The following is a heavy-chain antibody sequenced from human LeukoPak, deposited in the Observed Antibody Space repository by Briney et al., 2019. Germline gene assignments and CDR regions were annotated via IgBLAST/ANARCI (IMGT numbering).Heavy chain of an antibody. CDR1: GFTFSDYY. CDR3: ARDIPFGGVIPKGWFDP. Sequence: GGSLRLSCAASGFTFSDYYMSWIRQAPGKGLEWVSHISSSGSTIYYADSVKGRFTISRDNAKNSLYLQMNSLRAEDTAVYYCARDIPFGGVIPKGWFDPWGQGTLVTVSS. CDR2: ISSSGSTI. D-gene: IGHD3-16*02. V-gene: IGHV3-11*01. J-gene: IGHJ5*02.